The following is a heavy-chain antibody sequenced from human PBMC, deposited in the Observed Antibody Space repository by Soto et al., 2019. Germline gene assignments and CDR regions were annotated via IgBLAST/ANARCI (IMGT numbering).Heavy chain of an antibody. Sequence: EVQLVESGGGLVKPGGSLRLSCAASGFTFSNAWMSWVRQAPGKGLEWVGRIKSKTDGGTTDYAAPVKGRFTISRDDSKNTLYLQMKSLKTEDTAVYYCTTLLRPPFGELLRGGTVDYWGQGTLVTVSS. CDR1: GFTFSNAW. J-gene: IGHJ4*02. CDR2: IKSKTDGGTT. V-gene: IGHV3-15*01. D-gene: IGHD3-10*01. CDR3: TTLLRPPFGELLRGGTVDY.